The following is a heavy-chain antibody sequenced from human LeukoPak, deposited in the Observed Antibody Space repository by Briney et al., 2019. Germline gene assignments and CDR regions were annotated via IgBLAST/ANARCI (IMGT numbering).Heavy chain of an antibody. CDR3: AKDEWELRLSRFDP. V-gene: IGHV3-11*01. Sequence: GGSLRLSCAASGFTFSDYYMSWIRQAPGKGLEWVSYISSSGSTIYYADSVKGRFTISRDNSKNTLYLQMNSLRAEDTAVYYCAKDEWELRLSRFDPWGQGTLVTVSS. CDR1: GFTFSDYY. CDR2: ISSSGSTI. J-gene: IGHJ5*02. D-gene: IGHD1-26*01.